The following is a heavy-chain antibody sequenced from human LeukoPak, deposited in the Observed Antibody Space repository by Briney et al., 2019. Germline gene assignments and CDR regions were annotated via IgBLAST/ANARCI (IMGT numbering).Heavy chain of an antibody. J-gene: IGHJ5*02. CDR2: IRSSISYT. Sequence: PGGSLRLSCAPSGFTFSDYYMSWMCQAPPKELEWVSYIRSSISYTNYADSVKGRFTISRDNAKNSLYLQMNSLRAEDTAVYYCARDLLIDPWGQGTLVTVSS. V-gene: IGHV3-11*06. CDR3: ARDLLIDP. CDR1: GFTFSDYY.